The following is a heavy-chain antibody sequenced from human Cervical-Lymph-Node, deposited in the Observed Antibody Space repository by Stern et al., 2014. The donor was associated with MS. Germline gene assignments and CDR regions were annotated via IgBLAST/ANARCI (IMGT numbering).Heavy chain of an antibody. V-gene: IGHV4-31*03. Sequence: QVQLVQSGPGLVKPSQTLSLTCTVSGGSVSSDNYYWTWIRQHPGKGLEWIGHIYDSGTTYYNPSLKSRVTISIDTSKNQFSLNLNSVTAADTAMYYCARDQFTTSLDVWGQGTTVTVSS. CDR2: IYDSGTT. CDR3: ARDQFTTSLDV. D-gene: IGHD2-2*01. CDR1: GGSVSSDNYY. J-gene: IGHJ6*02.